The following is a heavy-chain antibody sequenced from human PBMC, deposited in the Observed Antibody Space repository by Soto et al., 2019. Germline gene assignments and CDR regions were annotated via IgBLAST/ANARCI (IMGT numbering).Heavy chain of an antibody. V-gene: IGHV3-15*07. Sequence: GGSLRLSCAASGFTFSNAWMNWARQAPGKGLEWVSRIKSNTDGGTTDYAAPVKGRFTIARDDSKNTLYLQMNSLKTEDTAVYYCTTDPVTMIVVVPSSGWGQGTLVTVST. CDR2: IKSNTDGGTT. CDR3: TTDPVTMIVVVPSSG. D-gene: IGHD3-22*01. J-gene: IGHJ4*02. CDR1: GFTFSNAW.